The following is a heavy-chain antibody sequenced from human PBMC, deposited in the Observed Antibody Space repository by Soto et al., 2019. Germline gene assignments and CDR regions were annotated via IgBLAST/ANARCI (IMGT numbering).Heavy chain of an antibody. D-gene: IGHD5-12*01. CDR3: AHVYGGYDNVDY. CDR2: IYWDDHK. V-gene: IGHV2-5*02. J-gene: IGHJ4*02. CDR1: GFSLSTSGVG. Sequence: QITLKESGPTLVKPTQTLTLTCTFSGFSLSTSGVGVGWIRQPPGKALEWLALIYWDDHKRYSPSLKSRLTITKDTSKNQVVLTTTNMDPVDTATYYCAHVYGGYDNVDYWGQGTLVTVSS.